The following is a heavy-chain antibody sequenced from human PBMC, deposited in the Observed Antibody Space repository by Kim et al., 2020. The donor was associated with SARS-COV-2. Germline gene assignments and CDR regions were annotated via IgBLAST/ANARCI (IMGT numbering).Heavy chain of an antibody. J-gene: IGHJ6*02. Sequence: GGSLRLSCAASGFTFSSYGMHWVRQAPGKGLEWVAVIWYDGSNKYYADSVKGRFTISRDNSKNTLYLQMNSLRAEDTAVYYCAKEYYGSGSWNYYYYYYGMDVWGQGTTVTVSS. CDR3: AKEYYGSGSWNYYYYYYGMDV. D-gene: IGHD3-10*01. V-gene: IGHV3-33*06. CDR1: GFTFSSYG. CDR2: IWYDGSNK.